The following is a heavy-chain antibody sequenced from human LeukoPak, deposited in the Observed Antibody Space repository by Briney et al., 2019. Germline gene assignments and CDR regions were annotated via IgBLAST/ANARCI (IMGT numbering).Heavy chain of an antibody. CDR3: ARVKLYGFGEALTGVDY. CDR1: GFTVSSNY. J-gene: IGHJ4*02. D-gene: IGHD3-10*01. Sequence: PGGSLRLSCAASGFTVSSNYMSWVRQAPGKGLEWVSVIYSGGSTYYADSVKGRFTISRDNSKNTLYLQMNSLRAEDTAVYYCARVKLYGFGEALTGVDYWGQGTLVTVSS. V-gene: IGHV3-66*01. CDR2: IYSGGST.